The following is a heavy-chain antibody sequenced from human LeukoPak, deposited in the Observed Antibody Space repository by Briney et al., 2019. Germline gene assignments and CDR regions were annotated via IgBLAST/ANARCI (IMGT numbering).Heavy chain of an antibody. CDR2: ISSSSSYI. Sequence: GGSLRLSCAASGFTFSSYSMNWVRQAPGKGLEWVSSISSSSSYIYYADSVKGRFTISRDNAKNSLYLQMNSLRAEDTALYYCAREDHYCSGGSCYDLDYWGQGTLVTVSS. CDR1: GFTFSSYS. J-gene: IGHJ4*02. D-gene: IGHD2-15*01. CDR3: AREDHYCSGGSCYDLDY. V-gene: IGHV3-21*04.